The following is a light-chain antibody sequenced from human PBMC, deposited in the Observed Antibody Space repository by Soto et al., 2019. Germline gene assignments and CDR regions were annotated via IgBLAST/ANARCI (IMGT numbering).Light chain of an antibody. CDR2: KAS. V-gene: IGKV1-5*03. J-gene: IGKJ1*01. Sequence: DIQMTQSPSSLSASVGDRFTITCRASQGISTYLNWYQQKAGKAPNLLIYKASRLESGVPSRLSGSGSETEFTLTISGLQPGDSATYYCQQYNSYSPTFGQGTKVDIK. CDR3: QQYNSYSPT. CDR1: QGISTY.